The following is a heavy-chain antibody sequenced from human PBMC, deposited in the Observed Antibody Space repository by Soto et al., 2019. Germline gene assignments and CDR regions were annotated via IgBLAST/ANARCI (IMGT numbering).Heavy chain of an antibody. V-gene: IGHV3-48*03. CDR3: AREVTVFGVIIPTPMDV. Sequence: AGGSLRLSCAASGFTFSGYEMNWVCQAPGKGLEWISYISGSGTTIYYADSVKGRFTISRDNAKKSLYLQMNSLRAEDTAVYYCAREVTVFGVIIPTPMDVWGQGTTVTVSS. D-gene: IGHD3-3*01. J-gene: IGHJ6*02. CDR1: GFTFSGYE. CDR2: ISGSGTTI.